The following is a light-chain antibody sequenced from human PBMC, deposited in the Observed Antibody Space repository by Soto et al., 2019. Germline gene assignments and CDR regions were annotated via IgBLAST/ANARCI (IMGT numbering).Light chain of an antibody. CDR1: QSVNIY. J-gene: IGKJ4*01. Sequence: EIVMTQSRATLSVSPGERATLSCRASQSVNIYLAWYQQKPGQAPRLLIFGASYRATGIPARFSGSGSGTEFNLTISSLQSEDFAVYFCQQYDDWLRLTFGGGTKVDIK. CDR2: GAS. V-gene: IGKV3D-15*01. CDR3: QQYDDWLRLT.